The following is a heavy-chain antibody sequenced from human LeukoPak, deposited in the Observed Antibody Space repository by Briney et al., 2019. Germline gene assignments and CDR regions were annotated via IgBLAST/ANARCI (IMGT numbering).Heavy chain of an antibody. V-gene: IGHV1-46*01. CDR1: GYTFTSNY. Sequence: ASVKVSCKVSGYTFTSNYIHWVRQAPGQGLEWMGMIYPRDGSTSYAQKFQGRVTVTRDTSTSTVHMELSGLRSEDTAVYCCARDQEGFDYWGQGTLVTVSS. CDR3: ARDQEGFDY. CDR2: IYPRDGST. J-gene: IGHJ4*02.